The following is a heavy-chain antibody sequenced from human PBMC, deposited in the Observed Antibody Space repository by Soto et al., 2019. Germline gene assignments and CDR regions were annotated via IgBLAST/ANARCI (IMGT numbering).Heavy chain of an antibody. CDR2: ISAYNGNT. D-gene: IGHD6-19*01. V-gene: IGHV1-18*01. CDR1: GYTFTSYG. J-gene: IGHJ4*02. CDR3: ARERYPVTAMGGSGWYPD. Sequence: QVQLVQSGAEVKKPGASVKVSCKASGYTFTSYGISWVRQAPGQGLEWMGWISAYNGNTNYAQKLQGRVTMTTDTSTSTAYMELRSLRSDDTAVYYCARERYPVTAMGGSGWYPDWGQGTLVTVSS.